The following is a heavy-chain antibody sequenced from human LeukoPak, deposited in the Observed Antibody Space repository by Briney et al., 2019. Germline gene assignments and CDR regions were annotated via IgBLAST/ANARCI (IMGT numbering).Heavy chain of an antibody. Sequence: SETLSLTCTVSGGSISSYYWSWIRQPAGKGLEWIGRIYTSGSTSYNPSLKSRVTISVDKSKNQFSLKLSSVTAADTAVYYCAREFQQWLVYGAFDIWGQGTMVTVSS. J-gene: IGHJ3*02. D-gene: IGHD6-19*01. V-gene: IGHV4-4*07. CDR1: GGSISSYY. CDR3: AREFQQWLVYGAFDI. CDR2: IYTSGST.